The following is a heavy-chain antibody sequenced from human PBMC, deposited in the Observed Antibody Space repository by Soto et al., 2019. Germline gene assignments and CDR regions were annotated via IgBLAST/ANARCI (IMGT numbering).Heavy chain of an antibody. Sequence: QVQLQESGPGLVKPSETLSLTCTVSGGSISSYYWSWIRQPPGKGLEWIGYIYYSGSTNYNPSLKNRLTTXVDTSKNQFSLKLSSVTAADTAVYYCARTSGWYTQWGQGTLVTVSS. J-gene: IGHJ4*02. CDR2: IYYSGST. CDR1: GGSISSYY. D-gene: IGHD6-19*01. CDR3: ARTSGWYTQ. V-gene: IGHV4-59*01.